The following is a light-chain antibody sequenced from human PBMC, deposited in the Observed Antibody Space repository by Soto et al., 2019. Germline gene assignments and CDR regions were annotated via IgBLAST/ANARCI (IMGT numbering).Light chain of an antibody. V-gene: IGKV3-11*01. CDR2: DAS. CDR1: QSVSSY. Sequence: EIVLTQSPSTLSLSPGERATLSCRASQSVSSYLAWYQQKPGRAPRLLIYDASNRATGIPARFSGSGSGTDFTLTISSLEPEDFAVYYCHQRKSWPRTFGQGTKVDIK. CDR3: HQRKSWPRT. J-gene: IGKJ1*01.